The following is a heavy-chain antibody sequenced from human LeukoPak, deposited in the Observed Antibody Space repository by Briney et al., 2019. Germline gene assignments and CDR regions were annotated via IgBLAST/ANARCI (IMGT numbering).Heavy chain of an antibody. J-gene: IGHJ1*01. CDR3: ARRRYYDSTGYLD. V-gene: IGHV4-39*01. CDR1: GDSISSSSYY. CDR2: IYYRGST. D-gene: IGHD3-22*01. Sequence: SETLSLTCTISGDSISSSSYYWGWIRQHPGKGLEWIGDIYYRGSTYYSPSLKSRVSISIDTSNNQFSLTLNSVTAADTALYFCARRRYYDSTGYLDWGQGTLVTVSS.